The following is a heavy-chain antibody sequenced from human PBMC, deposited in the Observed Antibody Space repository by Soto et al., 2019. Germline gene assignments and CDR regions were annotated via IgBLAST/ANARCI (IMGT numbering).Heavy chain of an antibody. D-gene: IGHD6-19*01. J-gene: IGHJ4*02. V-gene: IGHV3-23*01. CDR1: GFTFSSYA. CDR3: ANWRKVAVALG. CDR2: ISGSGGST. Sequence: EVQLLESGGGLVQPGGSLRLSCAASGFTFSSYAMSWVRQAPGKGLEWVSAISGSGGSTYYADSVKGRFTISRDNSKNTLYLQMNSLKAEDTAVYYCANWRKVAVALGWGQGTLVTVSS.